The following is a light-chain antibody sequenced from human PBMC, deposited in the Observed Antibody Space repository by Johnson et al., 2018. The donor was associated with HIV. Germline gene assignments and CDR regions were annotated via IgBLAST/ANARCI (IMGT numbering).Light chain of an antibody. CDR2: DNN. Sequence: SVLTQPPSVSAAPGQKVTISCSGSSSNIGNNYVSWYQQLPGTAPKLLIYDNNKRPSGIPDRFSGSKSGTSATLGITGLQTGDEADYYCGKWDSSLSAGVCGTGTKVTVL. J-gene: IGLJ1*01. CDR3: GKWDSSLSAGV. CDR1: SSNIGNNY. V-gene: IGLV1-51*01.